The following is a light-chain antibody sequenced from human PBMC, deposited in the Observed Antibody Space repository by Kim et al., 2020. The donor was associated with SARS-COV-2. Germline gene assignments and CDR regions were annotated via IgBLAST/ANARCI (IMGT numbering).Light chain of an antibody. CDR3: QQYNSYWWT. CDR1: QSISSW. J-gene: IGKJ1*01. V-gene: IGKV1-5*03. CDR2: KAS. Sequence: DIQMTQSPSTLSASVGDRVTITCRASQSISSWLAWYQQKPGKAPKLLIYKASSLESGVPSRFSGSGSGTEFTLTISSLQPDDFATYYCQQYNSYWWTFGQGTKLEI.